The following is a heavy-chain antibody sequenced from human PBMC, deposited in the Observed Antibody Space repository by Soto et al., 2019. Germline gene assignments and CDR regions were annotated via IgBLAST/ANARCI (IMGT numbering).Heavy chain of an antibody. D-gene: IGHD3-16*01. CDR3: ARSIWGSYSEFDY. CDR1: GYTFTGYY. J-gene: IGHJ4*02. CDR2: INPNSGGT. V-gene: IGHV1-2*04. Sequence: ASVKVSCKASGYTFTGYYMHWVRQAPGQGLEWMGWINPNSGGTNYAQKFQGWVTMTRDTSISTAYMELSRLRSDDTAVYYCARSIWGSYSEFDYWGQGTLVTVSS.